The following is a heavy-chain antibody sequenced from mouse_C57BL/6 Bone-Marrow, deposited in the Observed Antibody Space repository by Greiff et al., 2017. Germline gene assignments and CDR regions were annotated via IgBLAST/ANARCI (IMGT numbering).Heavy chain of an antibody. V-gene: IGHV7-3*01. J-gene: IGHJ3*01. CDR2: IRNKANGYTT. CDR3: SGPQCLGYHVAWFAY. D-gene: IGHD2-2*01. CDR1: GFTFTDYY. Sequence: EVMLVESGGGLVQPGGSLSLSCAASGFTFTDYYMSWVRQPPGKALEWLGFIRNKANGYTTEYSASVKGRFTISRDNSQSILYLQMTAQSAQDSATYYYSGPQCLGYHVAWFAYWGQGTLVTVSA.